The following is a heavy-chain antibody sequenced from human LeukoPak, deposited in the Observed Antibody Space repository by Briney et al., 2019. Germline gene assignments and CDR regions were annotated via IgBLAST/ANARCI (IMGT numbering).Heavy chain of an antibody. CDR3: ATLDSGSFLGFDY. Sequence: ASVKVSCKASGYTFTSYYTHWVRQAPGQGLEWMGIINPSGGSTNYAQKFQGRVTMTRDMSTSTVYMELSSLRSEDTAVYYCATLDSGSFLGFDYWGQGTLVTVSS. V-gene: IGHV1-46*01. CDR2: INPSGGST. J-gene: IGHJ4*02. D-gene: IGHD1-26*01. CDR1: GYTFTSYY.